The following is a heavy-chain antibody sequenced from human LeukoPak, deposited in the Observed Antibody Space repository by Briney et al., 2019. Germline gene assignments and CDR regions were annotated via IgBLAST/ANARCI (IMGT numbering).Heavy chain of an antibody. Sequence: GGSLRLSCSASGFTFSSYAMHWVRQAPGKGLEYVSAISSNGGSTYYADSVKGRFTISRDNSKNTLYLRMSSLRAEDTAVYYCVKDGGYSYGWGNLDYWGQGTLVTVSS. J-gene: IGHJ4*02. CDR1: GFTFSSYA. D-gene: IGHD5-18*01. CDR3: VKDGGYSYGWGNLDY. CDR2: ISSNGGST. V-gene: IGHV3-64D*06.